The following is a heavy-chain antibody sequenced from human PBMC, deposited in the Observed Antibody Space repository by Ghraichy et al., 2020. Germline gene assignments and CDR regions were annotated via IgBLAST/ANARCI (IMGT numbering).Heavy chain of an antibody. CDR1: GGSFSGYY. V-gene: IGHV4-34*01. CDR2: INHSGST. Sequence: SETLSLTCAVYGGSFSGYYWSWIRQPPGKGLEWIGEINHSGSTNYNPSLKSRVTISVDTSKNQFSLKLSSVTAADTAVDYCASGGYSYGFRNYYYYYGMDVWGQGTTVTVSS. CDR3: ASGGYSYGFRNYYYYYGMDV. D-gene: IGHD5-18*01. J-gene: IGHJ6*02.